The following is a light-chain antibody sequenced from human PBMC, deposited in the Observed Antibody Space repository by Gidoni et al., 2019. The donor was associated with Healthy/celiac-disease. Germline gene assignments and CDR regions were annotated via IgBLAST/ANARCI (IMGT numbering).Light chain of an antibody. J-gene: IGKJ1*01. Sequence: DIQMTQSPSTLSASVGDRGTITCRASQSISNWLAWYQQKPGKAPKLLIYKASSIVSGVPSRFSGSGSGTEFTLTISRLQPDDFATYYCQQYNSYPWTFGQGTKVEIK. CDR2: KAS. V-gene: IGKV1-5*03. CDR3: QQYNSYPWT. CDR1: QSISNW.